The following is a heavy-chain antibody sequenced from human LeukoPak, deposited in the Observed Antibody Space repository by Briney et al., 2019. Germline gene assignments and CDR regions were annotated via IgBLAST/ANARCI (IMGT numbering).Heavy chain of an antibody. J-gene: IGHJ5*02. V-gene: IGHV3-48*01. CDR2: ISSSSSTI. CDR3: ARADGWLVRGWFDP. CDR1: GSTFSSYS. Sequence: GGSLRLSCAASGSTFSSYSMNWVRQAPGKGLEWVSYISSSSSTIYYADSVKGRFTISRDNAKNSLYLQMNSLRAEDTAVYYCARADGWLVRGWFDPWGQGTLVTVSS. D-gene: IGHD6-19*01.